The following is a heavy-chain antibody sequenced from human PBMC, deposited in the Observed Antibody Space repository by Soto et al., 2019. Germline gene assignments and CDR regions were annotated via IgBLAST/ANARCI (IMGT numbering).Heavy chain of an antibody. CDR3: ARDRAGIAVAGTIPRPSYFDS. CDR2: ISFDGSNQ. J-gene: IGHJ4*02. CDR1: GFTFSNYV. V-gene: IGHV3-30-3*01. Sequence: QVQLVESGGGVVQPGRSLRLSCAASGFTFSNYVMNWVRQAPGKGLEWVAVISFDGSNQYYSDSVKGRFTISRDTSRRTLFLQMNSLRPEDTAVYYCARDRAGIAVAGTIPRPSYFDSWGQGTLVTVSS. D-gene: IGHD6-19*01.